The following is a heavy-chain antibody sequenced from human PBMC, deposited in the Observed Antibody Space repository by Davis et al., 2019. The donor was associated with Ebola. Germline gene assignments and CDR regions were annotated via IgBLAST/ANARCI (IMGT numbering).Heavy chain of an antibody. CDR1: GFTFSSYS. J-gene: IGHJ4*02. CDR3: ARKPFEWYYYDSSGYYWDDY. Sequence: PGGSLRLSCAASGFTFSSYSMNWVRQAPGKGLKWVSYISSSSSTIYYADSVKGRFTISRDNAKNSLYLQMNSLRDEDTAVYYCARKPFEWYYYDSSGYYWDDYWGQGTLVTVSS. CDR2: ISSSSSTI. D-gene: IGHD3-22*01. V-gene: IGHV3-48*02.